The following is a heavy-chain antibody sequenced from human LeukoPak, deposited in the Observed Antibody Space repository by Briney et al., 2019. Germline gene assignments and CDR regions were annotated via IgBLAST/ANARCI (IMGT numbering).Heavy chain of an antibody. D-gene: IGHD1-26*01. J-gene: IGHJ4*02. CDR3: AKVGAWELQRVFEN. CDR2: INRDGSEQ. V-gene: IGHV3-7*01. Sequence: GGSLRLSCEVSGFTFSSDWMTWARHIPGMGLEWVANINRDGSEQHYVESVKGRFTISRDNGRNSLYLQMDSLRVDDTAVYYCAKVGAWELQRVFENWGQGTLVTVSS. CDR1: GFTFSSDW.